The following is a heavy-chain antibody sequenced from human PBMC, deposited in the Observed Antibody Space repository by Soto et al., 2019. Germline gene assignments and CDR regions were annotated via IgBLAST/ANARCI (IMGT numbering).Heavy chain of an antibody. J-gene: IGHJ6*02. CDR1: GGSISSSTYY. D-gene: IGHD4-17*01. CDR3: ARHGVVYGDYASYYYYGMDV. CDR2: IYFSGSA. Sequence: QLQLQESGPGLVKPSETLSLTCTVSGGSISSSTYYWGWIRRPPGKGLEWIGMIYFSGSAYYNPSLKSRVTISIDTSKNQFSLRLSSVTAADTAVYYCARHGVVYGDYASYYYYGMDVWGRGTTVTVSS. V-gene: IGHV4-39*01.